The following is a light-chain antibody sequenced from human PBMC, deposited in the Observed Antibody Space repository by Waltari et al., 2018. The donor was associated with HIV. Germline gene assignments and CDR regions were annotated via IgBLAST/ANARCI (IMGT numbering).Light chain of an antibody. J-gene: IGKJ2*01. Sequence: GERATINCKSSQSVLSSSNNKNCLAWYQQKPGQPPRLLIYWASTRESGVPDRFSGSGSGTDFTLTISSLQAEDVAVYYCQQYYSTPYTFGQGTKLEIK. CDR2: WAS. CDR3: QQYYSTPYT. V-gene: IGKV4-1*01. CDR1: QSVLSSSNNKNC.